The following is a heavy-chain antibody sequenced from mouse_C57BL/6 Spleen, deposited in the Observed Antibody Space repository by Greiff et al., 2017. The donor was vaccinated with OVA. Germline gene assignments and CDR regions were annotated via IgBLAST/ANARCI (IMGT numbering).Heavy chain of an antibody. D-gene: IGHD3-3*01. V-gene: IGHV2-9*01. Sequence: VKLKESGPGLVAPSQSLSITCTVSGFSLTSYGVDWVRQPPGKGLEWLGGIWGGGGTNYNSARMSRLSISKDNSKSQVFLKMNSLQTDDTAMYYCAKRGTRDYAMDYWGQGTSVTVSS. CDR3: AKRGTRDYAMDY. CDR2: IWGGGGT. J-gene: IGHJ4*01. CDR1: GFSLTSYG.